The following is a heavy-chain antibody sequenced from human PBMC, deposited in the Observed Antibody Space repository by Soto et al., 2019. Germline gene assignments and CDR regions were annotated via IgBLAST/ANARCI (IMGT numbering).Heavy chain of an antibody. Sequence: YTFTSYGISWVRQAPGQGLEWMGWISAYNGNTNYAQKLQGRVTMTTDTSTSTAYMELRSLRSDDTAVYYCARVDGPYDFWSGYWVWFDPWGQGTLVTVSS. J-gene: IGHJ5*02. D-gene: IGHD3-3*01. CDR2: ISAYNGNT. CDR1: YTFTSYG. CDR3: ARVDGPYDFWSGYWVWFDP. V-gene: IGHV1-18*01.